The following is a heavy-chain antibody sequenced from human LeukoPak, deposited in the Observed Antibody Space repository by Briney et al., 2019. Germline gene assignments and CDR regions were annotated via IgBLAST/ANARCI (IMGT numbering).Heavy chain of an antibody. CDR3: ASFEVGA. V-gene: IGHV1-2*02. CDR2: INPNSGGT. D-gene: IGHD3-10*01. J-gene: IGHJ5*02. CDR1: GYTFSDYY. Sequence: ASVNVSCTASGYTFSDYYIHWVRQAPGQGLEWMGWINPNSGGTNYAQKFQGRVTMTRDTSISTAYMELSSLRSDDTAVYYCASFEVGAWGQGNLVTVSS.